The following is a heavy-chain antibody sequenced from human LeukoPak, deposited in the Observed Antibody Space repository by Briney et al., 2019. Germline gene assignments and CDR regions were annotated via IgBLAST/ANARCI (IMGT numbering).Heavy chain of an antibody. J-gene: IGHJ6*02. CDR1: GYTFTSYY. V-gene: IGHV1-46*01. Sequence: ASVKVSCKASGYTFTSYYMHWVRQAPGQGPEWMGIINPSGGSTSYAQKFQGRVTMTRDTSTSTVYMELSSLRSEDTAVYYCARADPSEHSGYYGMDVWGQGTTVTVSS. D-gene: IGHD1-14*01. CDR3: ARADPSEHSGYYGMDV. CDR2: INPSGGST.